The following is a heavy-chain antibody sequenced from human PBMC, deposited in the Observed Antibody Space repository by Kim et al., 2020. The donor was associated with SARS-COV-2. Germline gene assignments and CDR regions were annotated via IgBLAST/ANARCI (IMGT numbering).Heavy chain of an antibody. J-gene: IGHJ4*02. CDR1: EFTFSSYS. CDR3: ARRNWSSTSCYSDF. Sequence: GGSLRLSCAASEFTFSSYSMNWVRQAPGKGLEWVSSISSSSSFIYYADSVKGRFTISRDNAKNSLYLQMNSLRAEDTAMYYCARRNWSSTSCYSDFWGQGTLVTVSS. V-gene: IGHV3-21*01. D-gene: IGHD2-2*01. CDR2: ISSSSSFI.